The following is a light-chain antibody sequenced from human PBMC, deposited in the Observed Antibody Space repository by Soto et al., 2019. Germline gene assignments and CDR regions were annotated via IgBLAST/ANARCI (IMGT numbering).Light chain of an antibody. CDR3: SSFTTTSTYV. V-gene: IGLV2-14*01. CDR1: SSDVGACNC. J-gene: IGLJ1*01. Sequence: QSVLTQPASVSGSPRQSITISCTGTSSDVGACNCVSWYQQHPGEAPKLMIYEVNNRPSGVSNRFSGSKSGNTASLTISGLQAEDEADYYCSSFTTTSTYVFGTGTKLTVL. CDR2: EVN.